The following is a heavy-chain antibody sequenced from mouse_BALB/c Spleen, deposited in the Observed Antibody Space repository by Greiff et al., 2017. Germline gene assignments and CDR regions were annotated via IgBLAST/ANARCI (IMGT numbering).Heavy chain of an antibody. J-gene: IGHJ4*01. CDR1: GYTFTSYW. V-gene: IGHV1-7*01. Sequence: QVQLQQSGAELAKPGASVKMSCKASGYTFTSYWMPWVQQRPGQGLEWIGYINPSTGYTEYHQKFKDKATLSADKSTSTAYMQLSSLTSEDPAVYYCARGGYYVYDYAMDYWGQGTSVTVSS. D-gene: IGHD2-3*01. CDR2: INPSTGYT. CDR3: ARGGYYVYDYAMDY.